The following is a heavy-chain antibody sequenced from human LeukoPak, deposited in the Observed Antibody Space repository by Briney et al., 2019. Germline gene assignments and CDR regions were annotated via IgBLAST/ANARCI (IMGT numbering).Heavy chain of an antibody. V-gene: IGHV3-66*02. CDR2: IYSGGTT. J-gene: IGHJ4*02. D-gene: IGHD4-17*01. Sequence: PGVSLRLSCAASGFSVSSNYMTWVRQAPGKGLEWVSVIYSGGTTYYADSVKGRFTISRDNSKSTLHLQMNNLRAEDTAVYYCARDDLLTTVDYWGQGTLVTVSS. CDR1: GFSVSSNY. CDR3: ARDDLLTTVDY.